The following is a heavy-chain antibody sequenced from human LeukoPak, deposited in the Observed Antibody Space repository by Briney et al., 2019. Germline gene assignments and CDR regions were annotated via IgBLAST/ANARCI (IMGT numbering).Heavy chain of an antibody. D-gene: IGHD3-3*01. V-gene: IGHV3-7*01. CDR2: IKQDGSEK. J-gene: IGHJ6*03. CDR1: ALIFSNYW. Sequence: SGGSLRLFCAAYALIFSNYWMTWVRQAPGKGLEWVADIKQDGSEKLYVNSVRGRFTISRDNAKMSLFLQMNSLRAEDTDVYYCARDNGVVHGVYYMDVWGKGTTVTVS. CDR3: ARDNGVVHGVYYMDV.